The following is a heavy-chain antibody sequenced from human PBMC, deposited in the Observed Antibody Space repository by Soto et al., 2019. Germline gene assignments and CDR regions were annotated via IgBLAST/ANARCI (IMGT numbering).Heavy chain of an antibody. Sequence: PSETLSLTCSVSGGSISSYYWDWIRQPAGKGLEWIGRIYSSGSTNYNPPLQSRVTMSVDTSKNQFSLKLSSVTAADTAVYYCARETCSGGSCYAFFDYWGQGTLVTVSS. J-gene: IGHJ4*02. CDR2: IYSSGST. CDR3: ARETCSGGSCYAFFDY. CDR1: GGSISSYY. V-gene: IGHV4-4*07. D-gene: IGHD2-15*01.